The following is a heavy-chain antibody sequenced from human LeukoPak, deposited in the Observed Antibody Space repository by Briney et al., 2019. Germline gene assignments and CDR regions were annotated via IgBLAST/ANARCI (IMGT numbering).Heavy chain of an antibody. Sequence: GGSLRLSCAASGFTFSSYGMHWVRQAPGKGLEWVAAISYDGSSKYYADSVMGRFSVSRDNSKNTLYLQLSSLRPEDTAVYYCARDHQLQNGNWFDHWGQGTLVTVSS. CDR1: GFTFSSYG. V-gene: IGHV3-30*03. CDR2: ISYDGSSK. CDR3: ARDHQLQNGNWFDH. J-gene: IGHJ5*02. D-gene: IGHD2-2*01.